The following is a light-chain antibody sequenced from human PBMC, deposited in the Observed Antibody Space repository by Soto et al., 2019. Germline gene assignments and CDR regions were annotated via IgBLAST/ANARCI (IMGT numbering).Light chain of an antibody. CDR2: DVG. J-gene: IGLJ2*01. V-gene: IGLV2-14*01. Sequence: QSVLTQPASVSGSPGQSITISCTGTSSDVGGHNYVSWYQQHPGKAPKIMIYDVGNRPSGVSNRFSGSKSGNTASLTISGLQAEDEADYYCSSYASSSTLVFGGGTKVTVL. CDR3: SSYASSSTLV. CDR1: SSDVGGHNY.